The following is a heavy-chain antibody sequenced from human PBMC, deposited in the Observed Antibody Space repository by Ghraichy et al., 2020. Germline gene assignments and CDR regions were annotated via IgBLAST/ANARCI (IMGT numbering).Heavy chain of an antibody. J-gene: IGHJ4*02. CDR3: SRDVSGSYDY. CDR2: INPNSGGT. Sequence: ASVKVSCKASGYTFTDYYMHWVRQAPGQGLEWMGLINPNSGGTTYAQKFQGRVTMTRDTSISTAYRELSRLTSDDTALYYCSRDVSGSYDYWGQGTLVTVSS. D-gene: IGHD1-26*01. V-gene: IGHV1-2*02. CDR1: GYTFTDYY.